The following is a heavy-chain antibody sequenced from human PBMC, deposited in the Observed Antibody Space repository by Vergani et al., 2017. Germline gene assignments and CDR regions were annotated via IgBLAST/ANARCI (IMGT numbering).Heavy chain of an antibody. J-gene: IGHJ2*01. CDR3: ARRYMDKYGSGKAELLWYFDL. CDR2: ILGSGTA. V-gene: IGHV4-61*02. Sequence: QVQLQESRPGLVKTPQTLSLSSTVSLASLTRVGYYFTWIRQSAGKRLEWIGDILGSGTANYNPSFQGRVSMSVDTSKNQFSLKLSSMTAADTAVYYCARRYMDKYGSGKAELLWYFDLWGRGTLVTVSS. CDR1: LASLTRVGYY. D-gene: IGHD3-10*01.